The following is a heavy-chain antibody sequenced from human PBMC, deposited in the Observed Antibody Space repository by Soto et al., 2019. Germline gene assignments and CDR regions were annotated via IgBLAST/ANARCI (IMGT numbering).Heavy chain of an antibody. J-gene: IGHJ6*03. CDR1: GFTFSSYS. V-gene: IGHV3-21*01. CDR3: ARGYEFWMGSMDV. CDR2: ISSSSSYI. D-gene: IGHD3-3*01. Sequence: EVQLVESGGGLVKPGGSLRLSCADSGFTFSSYSMNWVRHAPGKGLEWVSSISSSSSYIYYADSVKGRFTISRDNAKNSLYLQMNSLRAEDTSVYYCARGYEFWMGSMDVWGKGTTVTVSS.